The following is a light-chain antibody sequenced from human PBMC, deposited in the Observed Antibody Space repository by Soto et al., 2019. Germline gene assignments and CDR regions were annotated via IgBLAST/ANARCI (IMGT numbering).Light chain of an antibody. CDR2: GAS. J-gene: IGKJ3*01. V-gene: IGKV3-20*01. Sequence: EIVLTQSPGTLSLSPGERATLSCRASQSVSSSYLAWYQQKPGQAPRLLIYGASSRATGIPDRFSGSGSGTDFILTISRLGPEDFAVYYCQQYGSSPFTFGPGTKVDIK. CDR3: QQYGSSPFT. CDR1: QSVSSSY.